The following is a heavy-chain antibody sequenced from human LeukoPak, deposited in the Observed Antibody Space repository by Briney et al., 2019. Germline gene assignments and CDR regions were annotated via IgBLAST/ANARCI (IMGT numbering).Heavy chain of an antibody. D-gene: IGHD6-6*01. J-gene: IGHJ4*02. V-gene: IGHV4-34*01. Sequence: SETLSLTCAVYGGSFTDYYWNWIRQPPGKGLEWIGEINHRGSTNYNSSLKSRVTISVGRSKNQFSLKLNSVTAADTAVYFCARVPHTTSSIDYWGQGAPVTVSS. CDR1: GGSFTDYY. CDR2: INHRGST. CDR3: ARVPHTTSSIDY.